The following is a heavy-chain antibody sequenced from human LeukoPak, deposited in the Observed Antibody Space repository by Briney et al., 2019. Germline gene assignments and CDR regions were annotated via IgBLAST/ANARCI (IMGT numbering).Heavy chain of an antibody. CDR1: GGSFSGYY. CDR2: INHSGST. Sequence: SETLSLTCALYGGSFSGYYWSWIRQPPGKGLEWIGEINHSGSTNYNPSLKSRVTISVDTSKNQFSLKLSSVTAADTAVYYCARGRGYDVTAMAPYYFDYWGQGTLVTVSS. J-gene: IGHJ4*02. V-gene: IGHV4-34*01. CDR3: ARGRGYDVTAMAPYYFDY. D-gene: IGHD5-18*01.